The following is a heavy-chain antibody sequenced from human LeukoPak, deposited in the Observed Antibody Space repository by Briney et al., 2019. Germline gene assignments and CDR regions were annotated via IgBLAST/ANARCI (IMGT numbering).Heavy chain of an antibody. J-gene: IGHJ4*02. CDR2: IKQDGSEK. D-gene: IGHD5-18*01. CDR1: GFTFSSYW. V-gene: IGHV3-7*01. CDR3: ARNMKLWSVWLCEFDY. Sequence: GGSLRLSCAASGFTFSSYWMSWVRQAPGKGLEWVANIKQDGSEKYYVDSVKGRFTISRDNAKNSLYLQMNSLRAEDTAVYYCARNMKLWSVWLCEFDYWGQGTLVTVSS.